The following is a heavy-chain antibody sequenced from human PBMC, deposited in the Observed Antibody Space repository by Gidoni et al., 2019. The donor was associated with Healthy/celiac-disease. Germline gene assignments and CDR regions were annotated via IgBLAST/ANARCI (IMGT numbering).Heavy chain of an antibody. CDR2: INHSGST. CDR3: ARIRRWLQFQPGYYFDY. Sequence: QVQLQQWGAGLLKPSETLSLTCAVYGGSFRGYYWSWIRQPPWKGLEWIGEINHSGSTNYNPSLKSRVTISVDTSKNQFSLKLSSVTAADTAVYYCARIRRWLQFQPGYYFDYWGQGTLVTVSS. D-gene: IGHD5-12*01. CDR1: GGSFRGYY. V-gene: IGHV4-34*01. J-gene: IGHJ4*02.